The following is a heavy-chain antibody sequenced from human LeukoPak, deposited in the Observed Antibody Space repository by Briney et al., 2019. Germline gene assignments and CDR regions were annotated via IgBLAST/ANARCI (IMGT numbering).Heavy chain of an antibody. CDR2: ISSSSSTI. V-gene: IGHV3-48*04. Sequence: GGSLRLSCEASGFTFSSYAMNWVRQAPGKGLEWVSYISSSSSTIYYADSVKGRFTISRDNAKNSLYLQMNSLRAEDTAVYYCARAGYSYGYPPGYWGQGTLVTVSS. J-gene: IGHJ4*02. CDR1: GFTFSSYA. D-gene: IGHD5-18*01. CDR3: ARAGYSYGYPPGY.